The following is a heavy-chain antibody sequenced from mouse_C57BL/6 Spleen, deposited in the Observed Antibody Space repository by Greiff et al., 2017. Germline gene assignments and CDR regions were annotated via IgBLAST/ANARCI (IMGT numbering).Heavy chain of an antibody. CDR1: GYAFSSYR. V-gene: IGHV1-80*01. D-gene: IGHD1-1*01. J-gene: IGHJ2*01. CDR3: ARKSSHYFDY. Sequence: VQLQQSGAELVKPGASVKISCKASGYAFSSYRMNWVKQRPGKGLEWIGQFYPGDGDTNYNGKFKGKATLTADKSSSTAYMQLSSLTSEDSAVYFCARKSSHYFDYWGQGTTLTVSS. CDR2: FYPGDGDT.